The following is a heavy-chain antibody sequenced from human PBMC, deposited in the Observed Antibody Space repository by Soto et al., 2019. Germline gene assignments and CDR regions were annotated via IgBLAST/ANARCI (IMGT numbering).Heavy chain of an antibody. V-gene: IGHV3-7*01. Sequence: GGSLRLSCAASGFTFSSLWMSWVRQAPGKGLEWVANINQDGSEKNYVDSVKGRFTTSRDNAKNSLHLQMNSLRAEDTAVYYCAREVTMIVATDALDFSGQGSMVTVSS. CDR1: GFTFSSLW. D-gene: IGHD3-22*01. CDR2: INQDGSEK. CDR3: AREVTMIVATDALDF. J-gene: IGHJ3*01.